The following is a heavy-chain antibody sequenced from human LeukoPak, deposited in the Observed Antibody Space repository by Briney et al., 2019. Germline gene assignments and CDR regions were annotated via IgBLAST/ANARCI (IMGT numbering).Heavy chain of an antibody. J-gene: IGHJ4*02. D-gene: IGHD6-25*01. CDR2: IYPGDSDT. V-gene: IGHV5-51*01. CDR1: GYSFTTYW. CDR3: ASSYTSGLGFDY. Sequence: GESLKISCKTSGYSFTTYWIGWVRQMPGKGLELMEIIYPGDSDTRYSPCFQGQFTSSAGKSISTAYLQWSRMKASDTDMYYCASSYTSGLGFDYWGKGTLVTVSS.